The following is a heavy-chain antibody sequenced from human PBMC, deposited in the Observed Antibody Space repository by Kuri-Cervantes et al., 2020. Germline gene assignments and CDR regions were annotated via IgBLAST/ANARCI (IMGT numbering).Heavy chain of an antibody. Sequence: SETLSLTCAVYGGSFSGYYWSWIRQPPGKGLEWIGEINHSGSTNYNPSLKSRVTISVDTSKNQFSLKLSSVTAADTAVYYCAKDGASGFGELSGYWGQGTLVTVSS. CDR1: GGSFSGYY. D-gene: IGHD3-10*01. J-gene: IGHJ4*02. CDR2: INHSGST. CDR3: AKDGASGFGELSGY. V-gene: IGHV4-34*01.